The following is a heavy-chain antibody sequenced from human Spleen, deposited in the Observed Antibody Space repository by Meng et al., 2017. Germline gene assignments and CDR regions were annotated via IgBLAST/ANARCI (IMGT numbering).Heavy chain of an antibody. D-gene: IGHD6-13*01. CDR1: GGSIGTFY. CDR2: VYYRGT. Sequence: QVPLQESGPGLVKPSETLSLTCTVSGGSIGTFYWSWIRQPPGKGLEWTGYVYYRGTNYNPSLQSRVTISVDTSKNQFSLNLSSVTAADTAVYYCARGSPAASGGRLFEYWGQGSLVTVSS. CDR3: ARGSPAASGGRLFEY. J-gene: IGHJ4*02. V-gene: IGHV4-59*01.